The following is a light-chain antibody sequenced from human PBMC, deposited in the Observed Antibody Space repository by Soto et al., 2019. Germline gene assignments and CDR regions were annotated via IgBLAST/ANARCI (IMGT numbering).Light chain of an antibody. CDR3: QQYGTSPRT. CDR1: ESVSSNY. J-gene: IGKJ1*01. Sequence: EILLTQSPGTLSLSPGERATLSCRASESVSSNYLAWYQQKPGQAPRLFIYGVSSRETGIPDRFSGSGSGTEFTLTISRLEPEDFAVYYCQQYGTSPRTFGQGTKVDI. CDR2: GVS. V-gene: IGKV3-20*01.